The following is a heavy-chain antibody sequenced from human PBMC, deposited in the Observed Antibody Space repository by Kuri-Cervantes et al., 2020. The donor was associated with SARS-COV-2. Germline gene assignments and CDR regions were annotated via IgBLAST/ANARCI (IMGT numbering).Heavy chain of an antibody. J-gene: IGHJ2*01. CDR2: ISYDGSNK. CDR1: GFTFSSYA. V-gene: IGHV3-30-3*01. Sequence: GESRKSSCAASGFTFSSYAMHWVRQAPGKGLEWVAVISYDGSNKYYADSVKCRFTISRDNSKNTLYLQTNSLRAEDTAVYYCARSPPLGYFDLWGRGTLVTVSS. CDR3: ARSPPLGYFDL.